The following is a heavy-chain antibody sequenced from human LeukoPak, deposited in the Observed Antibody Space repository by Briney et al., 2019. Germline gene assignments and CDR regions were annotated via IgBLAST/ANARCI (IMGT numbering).Heavy chain of an antibody. D-gene: IGHD3-9*01. CDR2: MNPNSGNT. J-gene: IGHJ6*02. CDR3: ARGVLRYFDWLLSDGMDV. V-gene: IGHV1-8*01. Sequence: ASVKVSCKASGYTLTSYDINWVRQATGQGLEWMGWMNPNSGNTGYAQKFQGRVTMTRNTSISTAYMELSSLRSEDTAVYYCARGVLRYFDWLLSDGMDVWGQGTTVTVSS. CDR1: GYTLTSYD.